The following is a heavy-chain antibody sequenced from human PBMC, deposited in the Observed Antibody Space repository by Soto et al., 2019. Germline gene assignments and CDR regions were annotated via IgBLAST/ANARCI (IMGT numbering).Heavy chain of an antibody. D-gene: IGHD1-26*01. V-gene: IGHV3-23*01. CDR2: ITGSGVTT. CDR1: GFTFSSYA. J-gene: IGHJ4*02. Sequence: GGSLRLSCAASGFTFSSYAMTWDRQAPGKGLEWVSLITGSGVTTYDAHPVKGRFTISRHNSKNTPYLQMHSLGDEDTALYYCAKAVSESIRYFDYWGQGTLVTVSS. CDR3: AKAVSESIRYFDY.